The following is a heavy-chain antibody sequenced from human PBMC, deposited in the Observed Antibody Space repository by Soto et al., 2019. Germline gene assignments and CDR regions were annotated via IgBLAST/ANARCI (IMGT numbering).Heavy chain of an antibody. CDR3: ARELGYCSSTSCYTVFWFGP. Sequence: QVQLVQSGAEVKKPGSSVKVSCKASGGTFSSYAISWVRQAPGQGLEWMGGIIPIFGTANYAQKFQGRVTITADESTSTAYMELSSLRSEDTAVYYCARELGYCSSTSCYTVFWFGPWGQGTLVTVSS. V-gene: IGHV1-69*01. CDR1: GGTFSSYA. J-gene: IGHJ5*02. D-gene: IGHD2-2*02. CDR2: IIPIFGTA.